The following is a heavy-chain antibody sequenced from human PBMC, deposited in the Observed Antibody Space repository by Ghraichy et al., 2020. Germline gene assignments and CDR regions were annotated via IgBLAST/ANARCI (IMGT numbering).Heavy chain of an antibody. CDR3: AKSGRICVSHSGYGCGAFDI. V-gene: IGHV3-23*01. CDR2: ISGSGGST. D-gene: IGHD5-12*01. J-gene: IGHJ3*02. Sequence: GGSLRLSCAASGFTFSSYAMSWVRQAPGKGLEWVSAISGSGGSTYYADSVKGRFTISRDNSKNTLYLQMNSLRAEDTAVYYCAKSGRICVSHSGYGCGAFDIWGQGTMVTVSS. CDR1: GFTFSSYA.